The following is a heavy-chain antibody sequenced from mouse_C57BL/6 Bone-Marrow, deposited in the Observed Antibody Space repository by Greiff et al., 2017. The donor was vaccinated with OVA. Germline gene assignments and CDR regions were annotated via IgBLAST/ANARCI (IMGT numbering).Heavy chain of an antibody. CDR2: IDPENGDT. CDR3: ATPPYSNYAY. V-gene: IGHV14-4*01. Sequence: VQLQQSGAELVRPGASVKLSCTASGFNIKDDYMHWVKQRPEQGLEWIGWIDPENGDTEYASKFQGKATITADTSSNTAYLQLSSLTSEDTAVYYCATPPYSNYAYWGKGTLVTVSA. CDR1: GFNIKDDY. J-gene: IGHJ3*01. D-gene: IGHD2-5*01.